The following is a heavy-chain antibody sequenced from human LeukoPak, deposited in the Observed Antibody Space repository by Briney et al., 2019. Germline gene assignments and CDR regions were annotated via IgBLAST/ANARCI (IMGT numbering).Heavy chain of an antibody. Sequence: PGGPLRLSCAASGFTFDDYGMSWVRQAPGKGLEWVSGINWNGGSTGYADSVKGRFTISRDNAKNSLYLPMNSLRAEDTALYYCARSVGYSSSWYVGYFDYWGQRSLVTVSS. J-gene: IGHJ4*02. CDR2: INWNGGST. D-gene: IGHD6-13*01. CDR1: GFTFDDYG. CDR3: ARSVGYSSSWYVGYFDY. V-gene: IGHV3-20*04.